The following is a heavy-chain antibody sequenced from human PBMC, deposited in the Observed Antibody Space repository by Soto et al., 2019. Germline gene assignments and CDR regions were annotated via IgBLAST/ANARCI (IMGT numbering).Heavy chain of an antibody. CDR3: ARPGGDFWSGYAPNYYYGMDV. CDR1: GGTFSSYA. J-gene: IGHJ6*02. CDR2: IIPIFGTA. D-gene: IGHD3-3*01. Sequence: GASVKVSCKASGGTFSSYAISWVRQAPGQGLEWMGGIIPIFGTANYAQKFQGRVTITADESTSTAYMELSSLRSEDTAVYYCARPGGDFWSGYAPNYYYGMDVWGQGTTVT. V-gene: IGHV1-69*13.